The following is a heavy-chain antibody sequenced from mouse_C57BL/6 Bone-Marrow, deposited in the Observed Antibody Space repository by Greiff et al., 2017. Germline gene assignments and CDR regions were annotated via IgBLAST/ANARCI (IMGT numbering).Heavy chain of an antibody. J-gene: IGHJ4*01. Sequence: DVQLVESGGGLVKPGGSLKLSCAASGFTFSSYAMSWVRQTPEKRLEWVATISDGGSYTYYPDNVKGRFTISRDNAKNNLYLQMSHLKSEDTAMYYWARDIYDGYYVGAMDYWGQGTSVTVSS. CDR3: ARDIYDGYYVGAMDY. D-gene: IGHD2-3*01. CDR1: GFTFSSYA. V-gene: IGHV5-4*01. CDR2: ISDGGSYT.